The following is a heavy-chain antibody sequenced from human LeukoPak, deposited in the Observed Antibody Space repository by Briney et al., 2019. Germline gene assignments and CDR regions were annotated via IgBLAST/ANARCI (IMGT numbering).Heavy chain of an antibody. CDR3: ARTITIFGVVSDYYYYMDV. V-gene: IGHV3-7*01. J-gene: IGHJ6*03. Sequence: PGGSLRLSCAASGFTFRSYWMSWVRQAPGKGLEWVANIKQDGGEKYCVDSVKGRFTISRDNSKNTLYLQMNSLRAEDTAVYYCARTITIFGVVSDYYYYMDVWGKGTTVTVSS. CDR2: IKQDGGEK. D-gene: IGHD3-3*01. CDR1: GFTFRSYW.